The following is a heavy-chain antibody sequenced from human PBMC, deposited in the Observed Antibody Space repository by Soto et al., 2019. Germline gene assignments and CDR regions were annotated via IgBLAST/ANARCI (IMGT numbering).Heavy chain of an antibody. CDR3: ARDPTSSGKQWHTL. V-gene: IGHV1-69*12. CDR1: GGTFSSYA. CDR2: IIPIFGTA. J-gene: IGHJ4*02. D-gene: IGHD6-19*01. Sequence: QVQLVQSGAEVKKPGSSVKVSCKASGGTFSSYAISWVRQAPGQGLEWMGGIIPIFGTANYAQKFQGRVTXXAXEXKGTAYMELSSLRSEDTAVYYCARDPTSSGKQWHTLWGQGTLVTVSS.